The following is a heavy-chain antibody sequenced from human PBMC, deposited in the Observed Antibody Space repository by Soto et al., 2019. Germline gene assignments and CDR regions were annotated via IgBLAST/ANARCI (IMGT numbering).Heavy chain of an antibody. Sequence: QVQLVQSGAEVKKPGSSVKVSCNASGGTFSSYAISWVRQAPGQGLEWMGGMIPIFGTANYAQKFQGRVTITADESTSTAYMELSSLRSEDTAVYYCARDRRGLERPGDLDYWGQGTLVTVSS. D-gene: IGHD1-1*01. CDR1: GGTFSSYA. V-gene: IGHV1-69*01. CDR3: ARDRRGLERPGDLDY. J-gene: IGHJ4*02. CDR2: MIPIFGTA.